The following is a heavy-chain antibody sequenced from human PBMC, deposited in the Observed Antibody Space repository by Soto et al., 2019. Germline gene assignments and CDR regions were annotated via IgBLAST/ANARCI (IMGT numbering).Heavy chain of an antibody. Sequence: PSETLSLTCTVSGGSISSYYWSWIRQPPGKGLEWIGYIYYSGSTNYNPSLKSRVTISVDTSKNQFSLKLSSVTAADTAVYYCARDFGSGYELGDNWFDPWGQGTLVTVSS. V-gene: IGHV4-59*01. J-gene: IGHJ5*02. CDR2: IYYSGST. CDR3: ARDFGSGYELGDNWFDP. D-gene: IGHD5-12*01. CDR1: GGSISSYY.